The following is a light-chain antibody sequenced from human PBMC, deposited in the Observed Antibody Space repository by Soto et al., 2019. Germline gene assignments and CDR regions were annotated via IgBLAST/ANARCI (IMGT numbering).Light chain of an antibody. CDR2: EVS. V-gene: IGLV2-14*01. CDR3: SSYTSSSIDYV. CDR1: SSDVGGYNY. J-gene: IGLJ1*01. Sequence: QSVLTQPASVSGSPGQSITISCTGTSSDVGGYNYVSWYQQQPGKAPKLMIYEVSNRPSGVSNRFSDSKSGNTASLTISGLQAEDEADYYCSSYTSSSIDYVFGTGTKLTVL.